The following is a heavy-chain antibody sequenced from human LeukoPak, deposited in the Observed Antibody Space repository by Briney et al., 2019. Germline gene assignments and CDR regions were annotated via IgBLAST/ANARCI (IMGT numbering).Heavy chain of an antibody. CDR1: GFSLNTPGEG. D-gene: IGHD2-8*01. CDR3: AHLKVVHTYGVFDN. CDR2: MYWNDDE. Sequence: ESGPTLVNPTQTLTLTCTFSGFSLNTPGEGMGWIRQPPGKALEWVALMYWNDDEHYTPSLKNRLFITKDASKNQVVLTLTNMDPVDTATYYCAHLKVVHTYGVFDNWGQGTLVTVSS. V-gene: IGHV2-5*01. J-gene: IGHJ5*02.